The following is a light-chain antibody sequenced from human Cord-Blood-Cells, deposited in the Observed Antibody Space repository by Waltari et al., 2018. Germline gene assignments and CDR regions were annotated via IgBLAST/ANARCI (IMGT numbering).Light chain of an antibody. CDR3: QVWDSSSDHWV. V-gene: IGLV3-21*04. CDR1: NIGSKS. Sequence: SYVLTQPPSVSVAPGTTARITCGGNNIGSKSVHWYQQKPGQAPVMVIYYDSDRPSWIPARFYGSNSGNTATLTISRVEAGDEADYYCQVWDSSSDHWVFGGGTKLTVL. J-gene: IGLJ3*02. CDR2: YDS.